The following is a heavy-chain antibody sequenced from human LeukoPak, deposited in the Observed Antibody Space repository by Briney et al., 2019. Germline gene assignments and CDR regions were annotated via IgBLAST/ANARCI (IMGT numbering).Heavy chain of an antibody. CDR3: ARAPHYSGIYYGDY. CDR1: GYTFTDYY. CDR2: INPNSGGT. Sequence: ASVKVSCKASGYTFTDYYMHWVRQAPGQGLEWMGWINPNSGGTNYAQKFQGRVTMTRDTSISTAYMDLSRLRSDDTAVYYCARAPHYSGIYYGDYWGQGTLVTVSS. J-gene: IGHJ4*02. D-gene: IGHD1-26*01. V-gene: IGHV1-2*02.